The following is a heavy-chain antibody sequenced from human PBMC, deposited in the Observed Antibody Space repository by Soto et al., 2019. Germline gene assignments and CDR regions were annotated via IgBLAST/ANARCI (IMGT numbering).Heavy chain of an antibody. Sequence: DVQLVESGGGLIQPGESLRLSCAAFGLTVSGKKYVAWVRQAPGKGLEWISALYDVDGTYYADSVKGRFTTSSDSSKTTIYLQMNGLRPDDTAVYYCASWHEREHAYDVWGRGTTVTVSS. V-gene: IGHV3-53*01. J-gene: IGHJ3*01. D-gene: IGHD1-1*01. CDR1: GLTVSGKKY. CDR3: ASWHEREHAYDV. CDR2: LYDVDGT.